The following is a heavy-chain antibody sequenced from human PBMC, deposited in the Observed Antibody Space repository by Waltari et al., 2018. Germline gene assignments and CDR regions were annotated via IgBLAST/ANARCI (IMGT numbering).Heavy chain of an antibody. D-gene: IGHD7-27*01. CDR3: ARDKWGPDY. CDR1: GIIFDDYG. J-gene: IGHJ4*02. V-gene: IGHV3-20*04. Sequence: EVLLVESGGGVVRPGWSLRLSCAAPGIIFDDYGMVWVRDAPGKGLEWVSGISWNGANTDYADSVKGRFTISRDKAKNSLYLQMNSLRAEDTAFYYCARDKWGPDYWGQGTLVTVSS. CDR2: ISWNGANT.